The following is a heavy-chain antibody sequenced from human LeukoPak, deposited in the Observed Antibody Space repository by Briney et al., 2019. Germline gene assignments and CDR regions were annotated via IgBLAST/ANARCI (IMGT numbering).Heavy chain of an antibody. CDR3: ARDPLYDSSGSTTQWRRYFDY. V-gene: IGHV3-21*01. J-gene: IGHJ4*02. D-gene: IGHD3-22*01. CDR1: GFTFSSYS. Sequence: PGGSLRLSCAASGFTFSSYSMNWVRQAPGKGLEWVSSISSSSSYIYYADSVKGRFTTSRDNAKNSLYLQMNSLRAEDTAVYYCARDPLYDSSGSTTQWRRYFDYWGQGTLVTVSS. CDR2: ISSSSSYI.